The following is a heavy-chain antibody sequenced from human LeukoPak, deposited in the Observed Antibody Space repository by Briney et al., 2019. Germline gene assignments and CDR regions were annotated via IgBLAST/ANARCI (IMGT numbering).Heavy chain of an antibody. Sequence: SETLSLTCTVSGGSISSYYWSWIRQPPGKGLEWIGSIYYSGSTYYNPSLKSRVTISVDTSKNQFSLKLSSVTAADTAVYYCARGSIVVVITTEPFDYWGQGTLVTVSS. CDR2: IYYSGST. D-gene: IGHD3-22*01. CDR1: GGSISSYY. V-gene: IGHV4-59*12. J-gene: IGHJ4*02. CDR3: ARGSIVVVITTEPFDY.